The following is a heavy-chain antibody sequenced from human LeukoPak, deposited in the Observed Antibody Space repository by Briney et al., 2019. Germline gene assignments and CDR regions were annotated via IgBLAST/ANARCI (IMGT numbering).Heavy chain of an antibody. J-gene: IGHJ4*02. CDR3: ARDGPSVGATIDN. Sequence: GGSLRLSCAASGFTFSGYWMQWVRQAPGKGLVWVSRINSDGSTTTYADSVKGRLTISRDNAKNTLYLQMNSLRAEDTAMYYCARDGPSVGATIDNRGQGTLVTVSS. V-gene: IGHV3-74*01. D-gene: IGHD1-26*01. CDR1: GFTFSGYW. CDR2: INSDGSTT.